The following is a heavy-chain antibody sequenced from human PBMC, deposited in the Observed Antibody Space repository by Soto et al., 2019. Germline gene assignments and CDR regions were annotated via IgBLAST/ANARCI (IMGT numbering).Heavy chain of an antibody. CDR1: GYSFTSYW. CDR3: ARRACSSTSCYTFDY. J-gene: IGHJ4*02. CDR2: IYPGDSDT. D-gene: IGHD2-2*02. V-gene: IGHV5-51*01. Sequence: LGESLKISCKGSGYSFTSYWIGWVRQMPGKGLEWMGIIYPGDSDTRYSPSFQGQVTISADKSISTAYLQWSSLKASDTAMYYCARRACSSTSCYTFDYWGQGTLVTVSS.